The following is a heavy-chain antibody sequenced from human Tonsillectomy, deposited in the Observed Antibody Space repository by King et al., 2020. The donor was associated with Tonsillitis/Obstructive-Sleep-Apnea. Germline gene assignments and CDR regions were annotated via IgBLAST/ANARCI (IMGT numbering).Heavy chain of an antibody. Sequence: VQLQQWGAGLLKPSETLSLTCAVYGGSFSGYYWSWIRQPPGKGLEWIGEINHSGSTNYNPSLKSRVTISVDTSKNRFSLKLSSVTAADTAVYYCARGEYSTSSGAADYWGQGTLVTVSS. D-gene: IGHD6-6*01. CDR1: GGSFSGYY. V-gene: IGHV4-34*01. J-gene: IGHJ4*02. CDR2: INHSGST. CDR3: ARGEYSTSSGAADY.